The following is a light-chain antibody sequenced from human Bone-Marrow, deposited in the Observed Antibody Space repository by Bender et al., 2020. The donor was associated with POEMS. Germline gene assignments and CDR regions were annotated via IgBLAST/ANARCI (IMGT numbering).Light chain of an antibody. Sequence: QSALTQPASVTGSPGQSITISCSGTSSDIGGYKYVSWHQQHPGKAPKLMIYDVSNRPSGVSNRFSGSKSGNTASLTISGLQAEDEADYYCCSSATTNTFIFGGGTTLTVL. CDR1: SSDIGGYKY. CDR3: CSSATTNTFI. CDR2: DVS. V-gene: IGLV2-14*03. J-gene: IGLJ2*01.